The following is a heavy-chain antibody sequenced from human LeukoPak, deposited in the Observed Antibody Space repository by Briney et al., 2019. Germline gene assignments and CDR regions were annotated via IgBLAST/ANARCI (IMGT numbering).Heavy chain of an antibody. CDR1: GFTFSSYA. Sequence: GGSLRLSCAASGFTFSSYAMSWVRQAPGRGLEWVSAISGSGGSTYYADSVKGRFTISRDNSKNTLYLQMNSLRAEDTAVYYCTRIFYDSSGYYFDYWGQGTLVTVSS. J-gene: IGHJ4*02. CDR2: ISGSGGST. CDR3: TRIFYDSSGYYFDY. V-gene: IGHV3-23*01. D-gene: IGHD3-22*01.